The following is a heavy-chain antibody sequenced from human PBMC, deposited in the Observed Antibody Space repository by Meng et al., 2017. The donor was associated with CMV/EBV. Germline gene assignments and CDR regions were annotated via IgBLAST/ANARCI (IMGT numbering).Heavy chain of an antibody. Sequence: ASVQVSCNASGYTFTSYYMHWVRQAPGQALEWMGIINPSGGSTSYAQKFQGRVTMTRDTSTSTVYMELSSLRSEETAVYYCARAGYSSSWYADKYNWFDPWGQGTLVTVSS. CDR2: INPSGGST. V-gene: IGHV1-46*01. D-gene: IGHD6-13*01. CDR3: ARAGYSSSWYADKYNWFDP. CDR1: GYTFTSYY. J-gene: IGHJ5*02.